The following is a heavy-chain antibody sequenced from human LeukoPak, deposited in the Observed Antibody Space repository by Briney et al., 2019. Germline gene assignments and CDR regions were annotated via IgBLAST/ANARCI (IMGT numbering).Heavy chain of an antibody. CDR1: GGTFSSYA. CDR3: ARSSIDYGGNSEYYYYYYMDV. J-gene: IGHJ6*03. V-gene: IGHV1-69*05. D-gene: IGHD4-23*01. CDR2: IIPIFGTA. Sequence: GASVRVSCKASGGTFSSYAISWVRQAPGQGLEWMGGIIPIFGTANYAQKFQGRVTITTDESTSTAYMELSSLRSEDTAVYYCARSSIDYGGNSEYYYYYYMDVWGKGTTVTVSS.